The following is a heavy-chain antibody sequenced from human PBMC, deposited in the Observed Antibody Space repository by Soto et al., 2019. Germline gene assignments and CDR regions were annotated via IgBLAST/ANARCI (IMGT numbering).Heavy chain of an antibody. J-gene: IGHJ1*01. CDR3: ARVRGGYCSGRSCYAYFQH. Sequence: QVQLVQSGAEVKKPGASVKVSCKASGYTFTSYAMHWVRQAPGQRREWMGWINAGNGNTKYSQKFQGRVTITRDTSASTAYMELSSLRSEDTAVYYCARVRGGYCSGRSCYAYFQHWGQGTLVTVSS. D-gene: IGHD2-15*01. CDR1: GYTFTSYA. V-gene: IGHV1-3*01. CDR2: INAGNGNT.